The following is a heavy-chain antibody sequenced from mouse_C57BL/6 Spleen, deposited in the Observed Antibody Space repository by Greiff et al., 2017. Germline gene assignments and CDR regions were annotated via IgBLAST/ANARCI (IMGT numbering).Heavy chain of an antibody. D-gene: IGHD1-1*01. V-gene: IGHV1-39*01. J-gene: IGHJ1*03. CDR3: ARGEGSSYRYFDV. CDR2: INPNYGTT. CDR1: GYSFTDYN. Sequence: LVESGPELVKPGASVKISCKASGYSFTDYNMNWVKQSNGKSLEWIGVINPNYGTTSYNQKFKDKATLTVDQSSRTAYMQLNRLTSEDSAVYYCARGEGSSYRYFDVWGTGTTVTVSS.